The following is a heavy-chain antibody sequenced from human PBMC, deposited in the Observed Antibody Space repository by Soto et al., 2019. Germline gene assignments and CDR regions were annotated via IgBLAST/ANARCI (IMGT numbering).Heavy chain of an antibody. CDR3: ARDGHPYSSSWSPYYYYYGMDV. Sequence: PGGSLRLSCAASGFTVSSNYMSWVRQAPGKGLEWVSVIYSGGSTYYADSVKGRFTISRDNSKNTLYLQMNSLRAEDTAVYYCARDGHPYSSSWSPYYYYYGMDVWGQGTTVTVSS. V-gene: IGHV3-66*01. CDR1: GFTVSSNY. J-gene: IGHJ6*02. CDR2: IYSGGST. D-gene: IGHD6-13*01.